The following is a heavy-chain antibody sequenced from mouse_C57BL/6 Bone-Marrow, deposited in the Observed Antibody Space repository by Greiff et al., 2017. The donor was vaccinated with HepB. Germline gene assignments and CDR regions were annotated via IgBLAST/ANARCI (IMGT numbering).Heavy chain of an antibody. CDR1: GFTFSDAW. J-gene: IGHJ3*01. CDR2: IRNKANNHAT. CDR3: TRALWTY. Sequence: EVKLVESGGGLVQPGGSMKLSCAASGFTFSDAWMDWVRQSPEKGLEWVAEIRNKANNHATYYAESVKGRFTISRDDSKSSVYLQMNGLRAEDTGIYYCTRALWTYWGQGTLVTVSA. V-gene: IGHV6-6*01.